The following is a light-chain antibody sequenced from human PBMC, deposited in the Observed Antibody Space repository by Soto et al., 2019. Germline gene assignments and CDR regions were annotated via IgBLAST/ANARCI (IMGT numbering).Light chain of an antibody. CDR3: SSYTSSSTYV. Sequence: QSALTQPPSVSGSPGQSVAISCTGTSSDVGNSNGVSWYHQPPGTAPKLMIYDVNNRPSGVPDRFSGSKSGNTASLTISGLQAEDEGDYYCSSYTSSSTYVFGTGTKVT. V-gene: IGLV2-18*02. J-gene: IGLJ1*01. CDR2: DVN. CDR1: SSDVGNSNG.